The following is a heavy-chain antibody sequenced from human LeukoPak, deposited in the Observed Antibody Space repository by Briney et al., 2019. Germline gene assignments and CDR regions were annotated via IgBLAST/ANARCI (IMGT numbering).Heavy chain of an antibody. V-gene: IGHV3-21*01. Sequence: GGSLRLSCAASGFTFSAYAIDWVRQAPGKGLEWVSSINGDSSYIYYADSVKGRFTISRDNSKNTLYLQMNSLRAEDTAVYYCARDGPSGDGMDVWGQGTTVTVPS. J-gene: IGHJ6*02. D-gene: IGHD3-10*01. CDR3: ARDGPSGDGMDV. CDR1: GFTFSAYA. CDR2: INGDSSYI.